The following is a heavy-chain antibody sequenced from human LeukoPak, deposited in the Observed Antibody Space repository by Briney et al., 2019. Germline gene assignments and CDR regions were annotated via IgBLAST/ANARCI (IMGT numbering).Heavy chain of an antibody. V-gene: IGHV1-2*02. CDR3: ARMTRWLQSPNFDY. D-gene: IGHD5-24*01. J-gene: IGHJ4*02. CDR2: INPNSGGT. CDR1: GYTFTSYG. Sequence: ASVKVSCKASGYTFTSYGISWVRQAPGQGLEWMGWINPNSGGTNYAQKFQGRVTMTRDTSISTAYMALSRLRSDDTAVYYCARMTRWLQSPNFDYWGQGTLVTVSS.